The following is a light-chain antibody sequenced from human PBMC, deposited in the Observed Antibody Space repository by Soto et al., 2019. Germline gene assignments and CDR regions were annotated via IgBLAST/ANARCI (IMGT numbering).Light chain of an antibody. CDR1: QSVSSN. J-gene: IGKJ1*01. CDR3: QQYNNPAT. Sequence: EIVMTQSPATLSVSPGERATLSCRASQSVSSNLAWYQQKPGQAPRLLIYGASTRATGIPARFSGSGSGTEFSLSIRSLQSDDFAVYYRQQYNNPATFGQGTKVEI. CDR2: GAS. V-gene: IGKV3-15*01.